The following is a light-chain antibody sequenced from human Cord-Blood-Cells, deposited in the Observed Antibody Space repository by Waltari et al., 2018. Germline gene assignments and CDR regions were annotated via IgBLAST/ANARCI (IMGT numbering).Light chain of an antibody. CDR1: SSDAGGYNY. CDR2: DLS. V-gene: IGLV2-14*01. Sequence: QSALTQPASVSGSPGQSIPISCTGTSSDAGGYNYASWYQQHPGKAPKLMIYDLSNRPSGVSNRFSGSKSGNTASLTISGLQAEDEADYYCSSYTSSSVVFGGGTKLTVL. CDR3: SSYTSSSVV. J-gene: IGLJ2*01.